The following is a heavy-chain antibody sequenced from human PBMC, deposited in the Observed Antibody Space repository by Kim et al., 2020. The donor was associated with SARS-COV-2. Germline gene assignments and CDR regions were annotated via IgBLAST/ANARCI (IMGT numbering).Heavy chain of an antibody. D-gene: IGHD3-3*01. CDR2: IYYSGST. V-gene: IGHV4-59*01. CDR3: ARDHREWLQYTANWYFDL. J-gene: IGHJ2*01. Sequence: SETLSLTCTVSGGSISSYYWSWIRQPPGKGLEWIGYIYYSGSTNSNPSLKSRVTISVDTSKNQFSLKLSSVTAADTAVYYCARDHREWLQYTANWYFDLWGRGTLVTVSS. CDR1: GGSISSYY.